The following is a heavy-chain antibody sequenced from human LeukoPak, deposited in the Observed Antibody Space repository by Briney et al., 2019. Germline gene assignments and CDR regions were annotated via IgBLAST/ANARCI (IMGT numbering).Heavy chain of an antibody. Sequence: SVKVSCNASGGTFSSYAISWVRQAPGQGLEWMGRIIPIFGTANYAQKFQGRVTITTNESTSTAYMELSSLRSEDTAVYYCARGVYSSSAVDYWGQGTLVTVSS. V-gene: IGHV1-69*05. D-gene: IGHD6-6*01. J-gene: IGHJ4*02. CDR1: GGTFSSYA. CDR3: ARGVYSSSAVDY. CDR2: IIPIFGTA.